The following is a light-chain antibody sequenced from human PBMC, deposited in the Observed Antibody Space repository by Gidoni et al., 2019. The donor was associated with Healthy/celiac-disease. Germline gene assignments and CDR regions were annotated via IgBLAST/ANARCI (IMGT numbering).Light chain of an antibody. CDR1: QSVSSN. CDR3: QQYNNWPYT. Sequence: EIVMTQSPATLSVSPGERATLSCRASQSVSSNLAWYQQRPGQVPRLLIYGASTRATGLPARFSGSGSGIEFTLTISSPQSEDFAVYYCQQYNNWPYTFGQGTKLEI. J-gene: IGKJ2*01. CDR2: GAS. V-gene: IGKV3-15*01.